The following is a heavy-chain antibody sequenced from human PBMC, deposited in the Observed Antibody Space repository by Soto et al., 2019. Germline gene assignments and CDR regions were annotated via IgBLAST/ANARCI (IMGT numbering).Heavy chain of an antibody. V-gene: IGHV4-39*01. Sequence: PSETLSLTCTVSGGSVSSNSYSWGWIRQSPGKGLEWIGTIYSSENTYYNPSLLSRVTISVDTSKNEFSLRLSSVTAADTAVYYCARLNGYWVSTNCHGYYGMDVWGQGTMVTVSS. D-gene: IGHD2-2*03. CDR3: ARLNGYWVSTNCHGYYGMDV. CDR1: GGSVSSNSYS. J-gene: IGHJ6*02. CDR2: IYSSENT.